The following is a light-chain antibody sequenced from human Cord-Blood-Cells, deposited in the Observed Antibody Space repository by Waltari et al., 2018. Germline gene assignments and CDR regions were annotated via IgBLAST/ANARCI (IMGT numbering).Light chain of an antibody. CDR2: LGS. CDR3: MQALQTPFT. Sequence: DIVMTQSPLSMPVPPGEPASISCRHSQSLLHSNGYNYLDWYLQKQGQSPQLLIYLGSNRASGVPDRFSGSGSGTDFTLKISRVEAEDVGVYYCMQALQTPFTFGPGTKVDIK. V-gene: IGKV2-28*01. CDR1: QSLLHSNGYNY. J-gene: IGKJ3*01.